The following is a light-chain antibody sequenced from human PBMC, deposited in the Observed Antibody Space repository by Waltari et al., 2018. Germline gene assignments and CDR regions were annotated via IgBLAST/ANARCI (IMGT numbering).Light chain of an antibody. Sequence: EIVLTQSPGTLSLSPGERATLSCRASPSVGNPYLAWFQQKPGQTPRLVMYGASSRATGIPDRFSGSGSGTDFILTISGLEPDDFAVYYCQQYGSSPITFGQGTRLEI. CDR3: QQYGSSPIT. J-gene: IGKJ5*01. V-gene: IGKV3-20*01. CDR1: PSVGNPY. CDR2: GAS.